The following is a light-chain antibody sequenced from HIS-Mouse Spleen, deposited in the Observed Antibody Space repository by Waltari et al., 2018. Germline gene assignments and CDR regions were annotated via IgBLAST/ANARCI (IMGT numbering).Light chain of an antibody. Sequence: DIVMTQSPLSLPVTPGEPASIPCRPSQSLLHSNGYNYLDWYLQKPGQSPQLLIYLGSNRASGVPDRFSGSGSGTDFTLKISRVEAEDVGVYYCMQALQTPPFTFGPGTKVDIK. V-gene: IGKV2-28*01. CDR2: LGS. CDR1: QSLLHSNGYNY. J-gene: IGKJ3*01. CDR3: MQALQTPPFT.